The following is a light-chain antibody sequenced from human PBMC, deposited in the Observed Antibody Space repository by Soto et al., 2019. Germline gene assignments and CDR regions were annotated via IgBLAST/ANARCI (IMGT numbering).Light chain of an antibody. Sequence: EIVLTQSPATLSSSPGERATLSCRASQSVNSYLAWYQQRPGQAPRLLIYDASNRASGIPARFSGSGSGTYFTLTISSLEPEDFAVYYGQQRSNWPWTFGKGTKVEIK. V-gene: IGKV3-11*01. J-gene: IGKJ1*01. CDR1: QSVNSY. CDR2: DAS. CDR3: QQRSNWPWT.